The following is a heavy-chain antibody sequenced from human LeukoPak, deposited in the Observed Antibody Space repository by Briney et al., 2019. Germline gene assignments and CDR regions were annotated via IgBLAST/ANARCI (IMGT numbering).Heavy chain of an antibody. J-gene: IGHJ4*02. CDR3: AKDLHVSHYSSSSRGFDY. D-gene: IGHD6-6*01. V-gene: IGHV3-23*01. Sequence: GGSLRLSCAACGFTFSNYAMNWLRQAPGGGLEWVSVISGRGTSTDYAVSERGLLTISRDPYKITLYLQMNRQSAEYTVLYYCAKDLHVSHYSSSSRGFDYWGQGTLVTVSS. CDR1: GFTFSNYA. CDR2: ISGRGTST.